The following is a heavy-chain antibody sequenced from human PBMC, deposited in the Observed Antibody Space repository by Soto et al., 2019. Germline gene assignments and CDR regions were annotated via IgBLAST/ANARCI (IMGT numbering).Heavy chain of an antibody. J-gene: IGHJ4*02. CDR2: INHSGST. Sequence: SETLSLTCAVYGGSFSDYYWSWIRQPPGKGLEWIGEINHSGSTNYNPSLKSRVTISEDTSKNQFSLKLSSVTAADTAVYYCAREPVVDTAMVSVFDYWGQGTLVT. CDR1: GGSFSDYY. D-gene: IGHD5-18*01. CDR3: AREPVVDTAMVSVFDY. V-gene: IGHV4-34*01.